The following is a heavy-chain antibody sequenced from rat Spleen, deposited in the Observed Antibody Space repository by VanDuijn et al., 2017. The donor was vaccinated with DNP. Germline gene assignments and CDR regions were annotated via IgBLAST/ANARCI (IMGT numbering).Heavy chain of an antibody. Sequence: EVQLVESGGGLVQPGNSLKLSCAASGFTFSDYAMTWVRQAPTKGLEWVASITNSGGSTYYRDSVKGRFTISRDNAKSTLYLQRDSLRSEDTATYYCARHDYSGDYFDYWGQGVMVTVSS. V-gene: IGHV5S23*01. CDR1: GFTFSDYA. J-gene: IGHJ2*01. CDR2: ITNSGGST. CDR3: ARHDYSGDYFDY. D-gene: IGHD1-1*01.